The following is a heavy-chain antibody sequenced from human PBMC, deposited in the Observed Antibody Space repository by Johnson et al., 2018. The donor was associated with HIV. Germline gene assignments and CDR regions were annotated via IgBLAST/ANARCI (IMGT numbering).Heavy chain of an antibody. V-gene: IGHV3-30-3*01. CDR3: ARGSSGRRDDVFDI. Sequence: QVQLVESGGGVVQPGRSLRLSCAASGFTFSSYAMHWVRQAPGKGLEWVAVISYDGSNKYYAEYVKGRFTISRDNSKNTLFLKMNSLRAEDTAVYYCARGSSGRRDDVFDIWGQGTMVTVSS. CDR1: GFTFSSYA. CDR2: ISYDGSNK. J-gene: IGHJ3*02. D-gene: IGHD3-22*01.